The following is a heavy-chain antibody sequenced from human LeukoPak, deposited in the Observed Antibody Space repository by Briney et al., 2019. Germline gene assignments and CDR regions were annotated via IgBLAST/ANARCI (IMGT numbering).Heavy chain of an antibody. V-gene: IGHV3-7*01. Sequence: GSLRLSCAASGFTFSSYWMSWVRQAPGKGLEWVANIKQDGSEKYYVDSVKGRFTISRDNAKNSLYLQMNSLRAEDTAVYYCARVLRFLEWLPMDVWGKGTTVTVSS. CDR2: IKQDGSEK. CDR1: GFTFSSYW. D-gene: IGHD3-3*01. CDR3: ARVLRFLEWLPMDV. J-gene: IGHJ6*04.